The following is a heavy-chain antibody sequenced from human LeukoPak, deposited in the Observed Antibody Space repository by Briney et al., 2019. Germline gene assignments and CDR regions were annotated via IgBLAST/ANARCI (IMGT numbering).Heavy chain of an antibody. Sequence: GGSLRLSCSASGFTFSSYPLHWVRQAPGKGLEWVTLISYDGSKIYYADSVKGRFTISRDNSKNTLYLQMNSLRAEDTAVYYCARESGWGLPHAFDFWGQGTLVTVSS. CDR3: ARESGWGLPHAFDF. CDR1: GFTFSSYP. J-gene: IGHJ3*01. D-gene: IGHD3-3*01. CDR2: ISYDGSKI. V-gene: IGHV3-30-3*01.